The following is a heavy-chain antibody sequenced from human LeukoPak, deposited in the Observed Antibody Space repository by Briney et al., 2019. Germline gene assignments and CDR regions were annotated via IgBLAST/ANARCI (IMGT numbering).Heavy chain of an antibody. D-gene: IGHD2-15*01. V-gene: IGHV4-34*01. CDR1: GGSFSGYY. J-gene: IGHJ4*02. CDR3: ARAGGTVIDY. Sequence: MASETLSLTCAVYGGSFSGYYWSWIRQPPGKGLEWIGEINHSGSTNYNPSLKSRVTISVDTSKNQFSLKLSSVTAADTAVYYCARAGGTVIDYWGQGTLVTVSS. CDR2: INHSGST.